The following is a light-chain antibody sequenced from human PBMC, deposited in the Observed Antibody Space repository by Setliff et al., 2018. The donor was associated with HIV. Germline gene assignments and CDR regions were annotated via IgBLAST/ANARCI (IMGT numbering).Light chain of an antibody. V-gene: IGLV2-14*01. J-gene: IGLJ1*01. CDR3: SSFTSSSTYV. CDR2: EVT. CDR1: SRDVGGGQNY. Sequence: PASVSGSPGQSITISCTGTSRDVGGGQNYVSWYQQYPGQAPKLMIYEVTKRPAGVSDRFSGSKSGNTASLIISGLQTEDEAEYYCSSFTSSSTYVFGIGTKVTVL.